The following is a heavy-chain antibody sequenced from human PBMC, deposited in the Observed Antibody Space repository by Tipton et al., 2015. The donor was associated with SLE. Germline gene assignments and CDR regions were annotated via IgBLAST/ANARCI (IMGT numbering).Heavy chain of an antibody. J-gene: IGHJ6*02. CDR2: INHSGST. CDR3: ARGLSGYSSSWFYYYYGMDV. D-gene: IGHD6-13*01. CDR1: GGSFSGYY. Sequence: PSLTCAVYGGSFSGYYWSWIRQPPGKGLEWIGEINHSGSTNYNPSLKSRVTISLDTSKNQFSLRLSSVTAADTAVYYCARGLSGYSSSWFYYYYGMDVWGQGTTVTVSS. V-gene: IGHV4-34*01.